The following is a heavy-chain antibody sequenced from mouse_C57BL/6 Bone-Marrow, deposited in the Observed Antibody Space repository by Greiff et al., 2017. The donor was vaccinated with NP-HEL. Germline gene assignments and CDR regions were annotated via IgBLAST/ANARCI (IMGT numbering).Heavy chain of an antibody. D-gene: IGHD1-1*01. J-gene: IGHJ1*03. V-gene: IGHV14-4*01. CDR3: THYYYGPYLYWYFDV. CDR2: IDPETGDT. Sequence: VQLQQSGAELVRPGASVKLSCTASGFNIKDDYMHWVKQRPEQGLEWIGWIDPETGDTEYASKFQGKATITADTSSNTAYLQLSSLTSEDTAVYYCTHYYYGPYLYWYFDVWGTGTTVTVSS. CDR1: GFNIKDDY.